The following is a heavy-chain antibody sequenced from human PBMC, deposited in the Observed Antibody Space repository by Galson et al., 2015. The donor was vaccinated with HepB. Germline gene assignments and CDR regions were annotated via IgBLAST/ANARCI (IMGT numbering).Heavy chain of an antibody. CDR1: GYRFTNYW. D-gene: IGHD4-17*01. V-gene: IGHV5-51*03. Sequence: QSGAEVKKPGESLKISCEASGYRFTNYWIGWVRQMPGKGLEWMGIVYPEDSHTTYSPSFQGQVTISVDKSFSTTYLQWRSLKASDSAIYYCARKDGVYSYFDYWGQGTLVTVSS. CDR3: ARKDGVYSYFDY. J-gene: IGHJ4*02. CDR2: VYPEDSHT.